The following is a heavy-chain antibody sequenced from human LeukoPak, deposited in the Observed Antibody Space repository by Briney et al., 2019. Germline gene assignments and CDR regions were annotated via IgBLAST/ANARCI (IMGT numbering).Heavy chain of an antibody. V-gene: IGHV3-23*01. D-gene: IGHD3-22*01. CDR1: GCSFSNYA. Sequence: GGSLRLSCVPSGCSFSNYAMSWVRQAPGKGLEWVSSISGSGGSTHYADSVKGRFTISRDKTKNTLYMQMNSLRAEDTAVYYCAKSAYYDASGYYREYYFDYWGQGTLVTVSS. CDR3: AKSAYYDASGYYREYYFDY. J-gene: IGHJ4*02. CDR2: ISGSGGST.